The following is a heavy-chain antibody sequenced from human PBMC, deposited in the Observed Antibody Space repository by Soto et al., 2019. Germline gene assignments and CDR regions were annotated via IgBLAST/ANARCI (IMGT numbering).Heavy chain of an antibody. Sequence: GASVKVSCKASGYTFTSYGISWVRQAPGQGLEWMGWISAYNGNTNYAQKLQGRVTMTTDTSTSTAYMELRSLRSDNTAVYYCARDEKLKSSKLPPNLSGGHDYWGQGTLVTVSS. CDR2: ISAYNGNT. CDR1: GYTFTSYG. J-gene: IGHJ4*02. V-gene: IGHV1-18*01. CDR3: ARDEKLKSSKLPPNLSGGHDY. D-gene: IGHD1-26*01.